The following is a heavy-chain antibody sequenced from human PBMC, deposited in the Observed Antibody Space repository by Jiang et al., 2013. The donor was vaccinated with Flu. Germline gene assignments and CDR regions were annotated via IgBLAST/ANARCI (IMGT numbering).Heavy chain of an antibody. D-gene: IGHD3-16*01. V-gene: IGHV6-1*01. CDR3: ARQGGPFGY. CDR2: TYYRSKWSN. J-gene: IGHJ4*02. CDR1: GDSVSSNSAT. Sequence: SQTLSLTCAISGDSVSSNSATWNWIRQSPSRGLEWLGRTYYRSKWSNDYAASVKSRTIINPDTSKNQFXLQLNSVTPEDTAVYYCARQGGPFGYWGQGILVTVS.